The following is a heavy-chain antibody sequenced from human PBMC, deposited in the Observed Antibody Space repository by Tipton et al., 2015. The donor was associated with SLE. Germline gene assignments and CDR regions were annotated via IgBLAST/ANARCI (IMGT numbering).Heavy chain of an antibody. CDR3: AKTLFGDYGDS. V-gene: IGHV3-23*01. J-gene: IGHJ4*02. CDR1: GFTSSQYG. CDR2: LTGAGDRT. Sequence: SLRLSCAASGFTSSQYGMSWVRQAPGKGLEWVTALTGAGDRTYSADSVKGRFTISRDNSKNILYVQMNSLRADDTAVYYCAKTLFGDYGDSWGQGTLVTVSS. D-gene: IGHD3-10*01.